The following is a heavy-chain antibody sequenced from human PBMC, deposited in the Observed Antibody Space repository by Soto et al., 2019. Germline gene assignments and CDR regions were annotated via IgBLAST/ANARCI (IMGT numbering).Heavy chain of an antibody. D-gene: IGHD3-10*01. J-gene: IGHJ4*02. CDR3: AKDYYGSGSYYTIFDY. Sequence: PWWSLRLSCSASVFTFSSYAMSWFRQAPGKGLEWVSAISGSGGSTYYADSVKGRFTISRDNSKNTLYLQMNSLRAEDTAVYYCAKDYYGSGSYYTIFDYWGQGTLVTVSS. V-gene: IGHV3-23*01. CDR2: ISGSGGST. CDR1: VFTFSSYA.